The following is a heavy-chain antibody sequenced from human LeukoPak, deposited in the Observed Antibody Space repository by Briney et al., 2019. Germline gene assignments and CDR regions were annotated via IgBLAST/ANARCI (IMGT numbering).Heavy chain of an antibody. J-gene: IGHJ6*03. V-gene: IGHV3-21*01. Sequence: GGSLRLSCVASGFTLNTYSMNWVRQAPGKGLEWVSYISTTSSYIYYADSLKGRFTISRDNAKNAIYLQMNSLIPEDTAVYYCAKTGFQWGEYFYYMDVWGKGTTVTVSS. D-gene: IGHD1-14*01. CDR2: ISTTSSYI. CDR3: AKTGFQWGEYFYYMDV. CDR1: GFTLNTYS.